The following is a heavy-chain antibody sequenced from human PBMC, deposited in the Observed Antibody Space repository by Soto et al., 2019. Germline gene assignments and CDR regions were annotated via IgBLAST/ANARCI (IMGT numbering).Heavy chain of an antibody. CDR3: ARRATYYYDSSGYLYWYFDL. J-gene: IGHJ2*01. CDR1: GGSISSSSYY. V-gene: IGHV4-39*01. CDR2: IYYSGST. D-gene: IGHD3-22*01. Sequence: PSETLSLTCTVSGGSISSSSYYWGWVRQPPGKGLEWIGSIYYSGSTYYNPSLKGRVTISVDTSKNQFSLKLSSVTAADTAVYYCARRATYYYDSSGYLYWYFDLWGRGTLVTVSS.